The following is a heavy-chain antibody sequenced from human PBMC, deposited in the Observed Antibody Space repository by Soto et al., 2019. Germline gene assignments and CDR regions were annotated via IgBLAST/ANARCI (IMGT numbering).Heavy chain of an antibody. CDR1: GFTFSSYA. CDR3: ASCGSDAGGCER. J-gene: IGHJ4*02. D-gene: IGHD6-25*01. Sequence: GGSLRLSCAASGFTFSSYAMHWVRQAPGKGLEWVAVISYDGSNKYYADSVKGRFTISRDNSKNTLYLQMNSLRAEDTAVYYCASCGSDAGGCERWGQGTLVTVSS. V-gene: IGHV3-30-3*01. CDR2: ISYDGSNK.